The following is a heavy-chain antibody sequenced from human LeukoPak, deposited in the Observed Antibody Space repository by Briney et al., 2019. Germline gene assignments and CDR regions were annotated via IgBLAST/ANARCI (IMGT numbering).Heavy chain of an antibody. J-gene: IGHJ3*02. CDR1: GGTFSSYA. CDR3: ARAATPIHDAFDI. D-gene: IGHD1-26*01. V-gene: IGHV1-69*04. CDR2: IIPILGIA. Sequence: SVKASCKASGGTFSSYAISWVRQAPGQGLEWMGRIIPILGIANYAQKFQGRVTITADKSTSTAYMELSSLRSEDTAVYYCARAATPIHDAFDIWGQGTMVTVSS.